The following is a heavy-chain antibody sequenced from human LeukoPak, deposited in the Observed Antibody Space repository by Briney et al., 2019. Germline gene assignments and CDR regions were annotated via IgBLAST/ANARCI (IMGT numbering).Heavy chain of an antibody. CDR1: GFTFSKYW. CDR3: ATKQWLAPPPDS. V-gene: IGHV3-74*01. D-gene: IGHD6-19*01. CDR2: INTDGTVT. J-gene: IGHJ4*02. Sequence: GGSLRLYCAASGFTFSKYWMLWVRQAPGTGLESASRINTDGTVTTYADSVKGRFTVSRDNADNTMFLQMNSVRDEDTAVYYCATKQWLAPPPDSWGQGTPVTVSS.